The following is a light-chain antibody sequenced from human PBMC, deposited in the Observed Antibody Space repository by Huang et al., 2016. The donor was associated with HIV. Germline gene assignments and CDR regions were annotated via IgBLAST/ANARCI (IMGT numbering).Light chain of an antibody. J-gene: IGKJ4*01. V-gene: IGKV3-15*01. CDR3: QQYNNWHLT. CDR2: GST. Sequence: IVMTQTPAPLPVSPGGRAPLSCKASQSVSSNLAWYQHKPGQAPRLIIYGSTTRATGAPARFSGSGSGTDFTLTINSLQSEDFGIYYCQQYNNWHLTFGGGTKV. CDR1: QSVSSN.